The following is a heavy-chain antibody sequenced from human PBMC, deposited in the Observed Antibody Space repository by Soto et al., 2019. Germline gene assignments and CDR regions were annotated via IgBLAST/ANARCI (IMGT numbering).Heavy chain of an antibody. CDR3: ARDHGFGGYDF. V-gene: IGHV3-9*01. Sequence: GGSLRLSCAASGFTFDDYAMHWVRQAPGKGLEWVSGISWNSGSIGYADSVKGRFTISRDNSKNTLYLQMNSLRAEDTAIYYCARDHGFGGYDFRGQGTQVTVSS. CDR1: GFTFDDYA. CDR2: ISWNSGSI. J-gene: IGHJ4*02. D-gene: IGHD5-12*01.